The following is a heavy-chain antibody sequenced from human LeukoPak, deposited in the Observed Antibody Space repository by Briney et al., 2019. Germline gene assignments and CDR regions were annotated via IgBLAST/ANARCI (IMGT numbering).Heavy chain of an antibody. Sequence: SETLSLTCTVSGGSISSSSYYWGWIRQPPGQGLEWIGSIYYSGSTYYNPSLKSRVTISVDTSKNQFSLKLSSVTAADTAVYYCARLDYSYGGQWAFDIWGQGTMVTVSS. CDR3: ARLDYSYGGQWAFDI. CDR2: IYYSGST. D-gene: IGHD4-11*01. J-gene: IGHJ3*02. CDR1: GGSISSSSYY. V-gene: IGHV4-39*01.